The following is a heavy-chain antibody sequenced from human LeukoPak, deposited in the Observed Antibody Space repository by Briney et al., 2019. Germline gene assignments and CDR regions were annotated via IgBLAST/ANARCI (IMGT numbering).Heavy chain of an antibody. CDR1: GFTVSSNY. J-gene: IGHJ6*04. D-gene: IGHD3/OR15-3a*01. CDR2: ISSSGSTI. V-gene: IGHV3-11*04. CDR3: ARALRTDYYGMDV. Sequence: GGSLRLSCAASGFTVSSNYMSWVRQAPGKGLEWVSYISSSGSTIYYADSVKGRFTISRDNAKNSLYLQMNSLRAEDTAVYYCARALRTDYYGMDVWGKGTTVTVSS.